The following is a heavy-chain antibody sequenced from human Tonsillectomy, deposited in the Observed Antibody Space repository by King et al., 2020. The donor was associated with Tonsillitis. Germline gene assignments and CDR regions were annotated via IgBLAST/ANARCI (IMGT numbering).Heavy chain of an antibody. CDR2: ITDSGSKT. V-gene: IGHV3-23*04. CDR1: GFAFSSYA. CDR3: ARASWGVGPTYGMDV. D-gene: IGHD3/OR15-3a*01. Sequence: VQLVESGGAWVQPGGSLRLSCAASGFAFSSYAMSWVRQAPGKGPEWVSAITDSGSKTYCADSVEGRLTISRDNSKNTLYLQMTSPRAEDTAIYYCARASWGVGPTYGMDVWGRGTTVTVSS. J-gene: IGHJ6*02.